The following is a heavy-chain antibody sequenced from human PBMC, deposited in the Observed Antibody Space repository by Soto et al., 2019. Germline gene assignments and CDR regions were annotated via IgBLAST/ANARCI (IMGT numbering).Heavy chain of an antibody. V-gene: IGHV4-31*03. CDR1: GGSVSSDDYS. CDR3: ASAMANYFDY. J-gene: IGHJ4*02. CDR2: IRDSGST. Sequence: QVQLQESGPGLVKPSQTLSVTCTVSGGSVSSDDYSWSWIRQHPGKGLEWIGYIRDSGSTYYNPSLEGRVTISGDTSKNQFSLRLRSVTAADTAVYYCASAMANYFDYWGQGTLVTASS. D-gene: IGHD2-8*01.